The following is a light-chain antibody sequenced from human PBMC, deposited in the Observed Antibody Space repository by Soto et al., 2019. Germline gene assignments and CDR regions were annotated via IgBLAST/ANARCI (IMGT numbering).Light chain of an antibody. J-gene: IGLJ1*01. CDR1: SSNIGRYNY. V-gene: IGLV2-14*01. CDR2: DVS. Sequence: QSALTQPPSVSGSPGQTITISCTGTSSNIGRYNYVSWYQQHPGKAPKLIIYDVSNRPSGVSNRFSGSKSGNTASLTISGLQAEDEADYYCSSYTSSSTYVFGTGTKLTVL. CDR3: SSYTSSSTYV.